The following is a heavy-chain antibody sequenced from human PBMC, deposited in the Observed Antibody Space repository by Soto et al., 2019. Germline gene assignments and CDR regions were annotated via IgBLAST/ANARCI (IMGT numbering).Heavy chain of an antibody. Sequence: SETLSLTCTVSGGSISSYYWSWIRQPPGKGLEWIGYIYYSGSTNYNPSLKSRVTISVDTSKNQFSLKLSSVTAADTAVYYCASGGGGVRGDFDYWGQGTLVTVSS. D-gene: IGHD3-10*01. J-gene: IGHJ4*02. CDR1: GGSISSYY. CDR2: IYYSGST. V-gene: IGHV4-59*01. CDR3: ASGGGGVRGDFDY.